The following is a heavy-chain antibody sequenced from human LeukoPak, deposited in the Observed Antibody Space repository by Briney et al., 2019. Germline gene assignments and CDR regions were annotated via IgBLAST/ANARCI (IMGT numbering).Heavy chain of an antibody. Sequence: GGSLRLSCAASGFTFSTFDMNWVRQAPGKGLEWVSYISSGSSTIYYADSVKGRFTISRDNAKNSLYLQMNSLRAEDTAVYYCARDETRIGYCSGGSCLRVYWGQGTLVTVSS. CDR2: ISSGSSTI. CDR1: GFTFSTFD. V-gene: IGHV3-48*01. J-gene: IGHJ4*02. D-gene: IGHD2-15*01. CDR3: ARDETRIGYCSGGSCLRVY.